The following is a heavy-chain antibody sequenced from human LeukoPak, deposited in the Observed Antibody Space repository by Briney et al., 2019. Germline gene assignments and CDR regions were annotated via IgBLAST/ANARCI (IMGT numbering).Heavy chain of an antibody. J-gene: IGHJ5*02. V-gene: IGHV4-34*01. Sequence: SETLSLTCAVYGGSFSGYYWSWIRQPPGKGLEWIGEINHSGSTNYNPSLKSRVTISVDTSKNQFSLKLSSVTAADTAVYYCARGITMIVVVTLYNWFDPWGQGTLVTVSS. CDR2: INHSGST. CDR3: ARGITMIVVVTLYNWFDP. CDR1: GGSFSGYY. D-gene: IGHD3-22*01.